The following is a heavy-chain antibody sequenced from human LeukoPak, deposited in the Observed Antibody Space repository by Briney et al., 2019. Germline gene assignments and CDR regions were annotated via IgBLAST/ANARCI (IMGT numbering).Heavy chain of an antibody. CDR2: ISGGGGST. D-gene: IGHD2-15*01. Sequence: GGSLRLSCAASGFTFTSYSMNWVRQAPGKGLEWVSTISGGGGSTYYADSVKGRFTIPRDNSKNTLYLQMNSLRAEDTAAYYCAKAPGVYCSGGSCYVDYWGQGTLVTVSS. J-gene: IGHJ4*02. V-gene: IGHV3-23*01. CDR1: GFTFTSYS. CDR3: AKAPGVYCSGGSCYVDY.